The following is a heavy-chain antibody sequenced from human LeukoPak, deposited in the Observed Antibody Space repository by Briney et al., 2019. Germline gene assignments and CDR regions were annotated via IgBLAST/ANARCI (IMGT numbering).Heavy chain of an antibody. CDR2: ISYDGSNK. V-gene: IGHV3-30-3*01. D-gene: IGHD5-18*01. CDR3: ARAKYSYGYLDY. Sequence: GGSLRLSCAASGFTFSSYAMHWVRQAPGKGLEWVAVISYDGSNKYYADSVKGRFTISRDNSKNTLYLQMNSLRAEDTAVYYCARAKYSYGYLDYWGQGTLVTVSS. CDR1: GFTFSSYA. J-gene: IGHJ4*02.